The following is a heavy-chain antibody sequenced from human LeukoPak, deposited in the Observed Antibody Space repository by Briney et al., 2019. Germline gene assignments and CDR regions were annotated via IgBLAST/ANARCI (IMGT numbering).Heavy chain of an antibody. Sequence: GASVKVSCKASGYTFTSYYIHWVRQAPGQGLEWMGIINPSGGSTTDAQKFQGRVTLTRDTSTSTVYMELSSLTSEDTAVYYCAKARTGYSSSCPDYWGQGTLVTVSS. CDR3: AKARTGYSSSCPDY. D-gene: IGHD6-13*01. CDR2: INPSGGST. J-gene: IGHJ4*02. CDR1: GYTFTSYY. V-gene: IGHV1-46*01.